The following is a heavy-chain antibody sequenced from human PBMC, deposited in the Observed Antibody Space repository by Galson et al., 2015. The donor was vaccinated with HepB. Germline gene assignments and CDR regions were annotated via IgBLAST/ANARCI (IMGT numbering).Heavy chain of an antibody. CDR1: GFSLSTSGMC. J-gene: IGHJ5*02. D-gene: IGHD6-25*01. V-gene: IGHV2-70*11. CDR3: ARHTSGTSWFDP. CDR2: IDWDDDK. Sequence: PALVKPPQTLTLTCTFSGFSLSTSGMCVSWIRQPPGKALEWLARIDWDDDKYYSTSLKTRLTISKDTSKNQVVLVMTNMDPVDTATYYCARHTSGTSWFDPWGQGTLVTVSS.